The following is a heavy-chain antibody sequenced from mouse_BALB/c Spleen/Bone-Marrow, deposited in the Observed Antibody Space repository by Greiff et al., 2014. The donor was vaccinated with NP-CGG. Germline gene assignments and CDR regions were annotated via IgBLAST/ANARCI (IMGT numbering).Heavy chain of an antibody. CDR1: GYTFTSYV. Sequence: EVNLVESGPELVKPGASVKMSCKASGYTFTSYVIHWVRQKPGQGLEWIGYINPYNDGTKYNEKFKGKATLTSDKSSSTAYMELSSLTSEDSAVYYCARGGYYGTSLYWYFDVWGAGTTVTVSS. CDR2: INPYNDGT. V-gene: IGHV1-14*01. CDR3: ARGGYYGTSLYWYFDV. D-gene: IGHD1-1*01. J-gene: IGHJ1*01.